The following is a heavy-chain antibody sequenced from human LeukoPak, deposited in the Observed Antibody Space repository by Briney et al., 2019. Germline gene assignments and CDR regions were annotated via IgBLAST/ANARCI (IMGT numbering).Heavy chain of an antibody. D-gene: IGHD6-19*01. V-gene: IGHV3-30*02. CDR1: GFPFSDYV. CDR3: AKDRWGAVASFDY. CDR2: IRYDGNNK. J-gene: IGHJ4*02. Sequence: GGSLRLSCAASGFPFSDYVMHWARQAPGKGLEWVAVIRYDGNNKYYADSVKGRFTISRGNSKNMLYLQMNSLGTEDTAVYYCAKDRWGAVASFDYWGQGTLVTVSS.